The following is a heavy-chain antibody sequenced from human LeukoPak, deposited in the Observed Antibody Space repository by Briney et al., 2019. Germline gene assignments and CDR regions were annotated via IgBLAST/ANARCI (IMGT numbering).Heavy chain of an antibody. Sequence: SETLSPTCTVSGGSISSYYWSWIRQPPGKGLEWIGYIYYSGSTNYNPSLKSRVTISVDTSKNQFSLKLSSVTAADTAVYYCARGSSSWLGIDYWGQGTLVTVSS. J-gene: IGHJ4*02. CDR3: ARGSSSWLGIDY. CDR2: IYYSGST. CDR1: GGSISSYY. V-gene: IGHV4-59*01. D-gene: IGHD6-13*01.